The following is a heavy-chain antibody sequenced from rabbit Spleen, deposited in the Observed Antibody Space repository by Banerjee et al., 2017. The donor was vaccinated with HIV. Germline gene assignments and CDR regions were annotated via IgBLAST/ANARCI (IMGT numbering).Heavy chain of an antibody. J-gene: IGHJ4*01. V-gene: IGHV1S45*01. CDR3: ARGSASMTMVITGYYLKL. CDR1: GFSFSNNYV. D-gene: IGHD2-1*01. Sequence: QEQLEESGGDLVKPGASLTLTCTASGFSFSNNYVMCWVRQAPGKGLEWIACISAGSSDNTYYASWAKGRFTISKTSSTTVTLQMTSLTAADTATYFCARGSASMTMVITGYYLKLWGPGTLVTVS. CDR2: ISAGSSDNT.